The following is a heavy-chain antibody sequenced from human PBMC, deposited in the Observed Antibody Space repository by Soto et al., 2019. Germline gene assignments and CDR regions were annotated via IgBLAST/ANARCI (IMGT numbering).Heavy chain of an antibody. D-gene: IGHD2-2*01. CDR1: GYSFTSYW. Sequence: GESLKISCKGSGYSFTSYWIGWVRQMPGKGLEWMGIIYPGDSDTRYSPSFQGQVTISADKSISTAYLQWSSLKASDTAMYYCAGPIDCSSTSCSKRGYYYYMDVWPKGPRSPSP. CDR3: AGPIDCSSTSCSKRGYYYYMDV. V-gene: IGHV5-51*01. J-gene: IGHJ6*03. CDR2: IYPGDSDT.